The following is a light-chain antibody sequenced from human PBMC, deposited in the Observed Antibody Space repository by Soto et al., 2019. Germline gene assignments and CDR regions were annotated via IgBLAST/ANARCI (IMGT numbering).Light chain of an antibody. CDR1: SSDVGGYNY. J-gene: IGLJ1*01. CDR3: FSYAGSYIFYV. Sequence: LTQPRSVSGSPGQSVTISCTGTSSDVGGYNYVSWYQQHPGKAPKLMIYDVSKRPSGVPDRFSGSKSGNTASLTISGLQFEDEADYYCFSYAGSYIFYVFGPGTKVTVL. V-gene: IGLV2-11*01. CDR2: DVS.